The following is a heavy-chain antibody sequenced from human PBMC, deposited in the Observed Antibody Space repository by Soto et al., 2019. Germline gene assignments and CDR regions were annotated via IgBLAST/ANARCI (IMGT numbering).Heavy chain of an antibody. CDR3: ARAANYDSYYYYGMDV. J-gene: IGHJ6*02. D-gene: IGHD5-12*01. CDR2: MNPNSGNT. Sequence: ASVKVSCKASGYTFTSYDINWVRQATGQGLEWMGWMNPNSGNTGYAQKFQGRVTMTRNTSISTAYMELSSLRSEDTAVYYCARAANYDSYYYYGMDVWGQGTTVTVSS. CDR1: GYTFTSYD. V-gene: IGHV1-8*01.